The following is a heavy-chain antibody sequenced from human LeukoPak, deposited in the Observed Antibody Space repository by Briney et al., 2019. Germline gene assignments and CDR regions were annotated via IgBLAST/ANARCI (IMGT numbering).Heavy chain of an antibody. J-gene: IGHJ4*02. Sequence: VASMKVSCKASGYTFTTYDINWVRQATGQGLEWMGWMSPNSGNTGYAQNFQGRVTMTRNTSINTAYMELSSLRSEDTAVYYCATGRSGWLIDYWGQGTLVTASS. CDR2: MSPNSGNT. D-gene: IGHD6-13*01. CDR1: GYTFTTYD. V-gene: IGHV1-8*01. CDR3: ATGRSGWLIDY.